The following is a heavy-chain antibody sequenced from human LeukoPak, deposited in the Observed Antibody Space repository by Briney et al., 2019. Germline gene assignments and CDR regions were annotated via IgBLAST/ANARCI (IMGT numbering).Heavy chain of an antibody. CDR3: AREVTTSEYNWFDP. V-gene: IGHV3-48*03. CDR1: GFTFSSYE. J-gene: IGHJ5*02. D-gene: IGHD4-17*01. Sequence: GGSLRLSCAASGFTFSSYEMIWVRQAPGKGLEWISYISSSGTTIYYADSVKGRFTISRDNARNSLYLQMNSLRAEDTAVYYCAREVTTSEYNWFDPWGQGTLVTVSS. CDR2: ISSSGTTI.